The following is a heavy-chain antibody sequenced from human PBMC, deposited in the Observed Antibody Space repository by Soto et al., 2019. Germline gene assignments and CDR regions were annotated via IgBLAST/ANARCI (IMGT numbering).Heavy chain of an antibody. V-gene: IGHV1-18*01. J-gene: IGHJ2*01. CDR2: IGPYNGNT. CDR1: GYTFNNYG. Sequence: QVQLVQSGAEVKKPGASVKVSCKASGYTFNNYGISWVRQAPGQGLEWMGWIGPYNGNTDHAQNFKGRVTMTTDTSTNTAYMELRSLRSDDTALYYCARCYCSVGSCYTCWHFDLWGSGTLVTVSS. CDR3: ARCYCSVGSCYTCWHFDL. D-gene: IGHD2-15*01.